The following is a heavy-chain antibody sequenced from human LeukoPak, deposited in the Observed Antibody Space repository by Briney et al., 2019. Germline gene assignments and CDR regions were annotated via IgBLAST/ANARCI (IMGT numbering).Heavy chain of an antibody. V-gene: IGHV1-69*13. J-gene: IGHJ4*02. CDR1: GGTFSSYA. D-gene: IGHD3-16*02. CDR3: ARSYYDYVWGSYRPHRYFDY. CDR2: IIPIFGTA. Sequence: SAKVSCKASGGTFSSYAVSWVRQAPGQGLEWMGGIIPIFGTANYAQKFQGRVTITADESTSTAYMELSSLRSEDTAVYYCARSYYDYVWGSYRPHRYFDYWGQGTLVTVSS.